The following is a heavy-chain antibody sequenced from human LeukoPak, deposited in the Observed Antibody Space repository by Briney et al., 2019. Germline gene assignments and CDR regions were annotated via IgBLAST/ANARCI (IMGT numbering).Heavy chain of an antibody. CDR2: IYHSGST. CDR3: AREGLGDYYGSGSSIDFDY. Sequence: GSLRLSCAASGFTFSCYEMNWVRQAPGKGLEWIGEIYHSGSTNYNPSLKSRVTISVDKSKNQFSLKLSSVTAADTAVYYCAREGLGDYYGSGSSIDFDYWGQGTLVIVSS. V-gene: IGHV4-4*02. D-gene: IGHD3-10*01. CDR1: GFTFSCYEM. J-gene: IGHJ4*02.